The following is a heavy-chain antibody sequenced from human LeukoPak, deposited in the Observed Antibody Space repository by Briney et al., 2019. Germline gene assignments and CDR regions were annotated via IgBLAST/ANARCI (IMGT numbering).Heavy chain of an antibody. J-gene: IGHJ4*02. Sequence: SETLSLTCTVSGGSISSYYWSWIRQPPGKGLEWIGYIYYSGSTNYNPSLKSRVTISVDTSKNQFSLRLNSVTAADTAVYYCARQPMVVGAARGAYFNYWGQGTLVTVSS. D-gene: IGHD1-26*01. CDR3: ARQPMVVGAARGAYFNY. CDR1: GGSISSYY. CDR2: IYYSGST. V-gene: IGHV4-59*08.